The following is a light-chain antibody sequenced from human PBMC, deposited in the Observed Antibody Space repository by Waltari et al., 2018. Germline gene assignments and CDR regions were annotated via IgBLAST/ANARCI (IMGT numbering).Light chain of an antibody. J-gene: IGLJ2*01. Sequence: QSALTQPASVSGSPGQSTTIPCTGTRSDVGSYNLVSWYQQHPGKAPKLMIYEGSKRPSGVSNRFSGSKSGNTASLTISGLQAEDEADYYCCSYAGSVVFGGGTKLTVL. CDR1: RSDVGSYNL. V-gene: IGLV2-23*01. CDR2: EGS. CDR3: CSYAGSVV.